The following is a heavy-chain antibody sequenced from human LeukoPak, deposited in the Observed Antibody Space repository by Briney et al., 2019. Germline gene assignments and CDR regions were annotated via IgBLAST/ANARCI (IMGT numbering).Heavy chain of an antibody. CDR2: ITGSGAET. D-gene: IGHD1-14*01. V-gene: IGHV3-23*01. CDR3: AKGPHIRTMWLFDS. J-gene: IGHJ4*02. CDR1: GLTFSSYA. Sequence: GGSLRLSCAASGLTFSSYAMSWVRQAPGKGLERVSSITGSGAETNSADAVKGRFTISRDNAKNTLYLQMNTLRAEDTAVYYCAKGPHIRTMWLFDSWGQGSLVTVSS.